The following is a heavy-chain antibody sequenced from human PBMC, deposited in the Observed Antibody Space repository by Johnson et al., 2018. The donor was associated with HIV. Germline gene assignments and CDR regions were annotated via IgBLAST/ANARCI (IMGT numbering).Heavy chain of an antibody. Sequence: QVQLVESGGGVVQPGRSLRLSCAASGFTFSSYGMHWVRQAPGKGLEWVAFIRYDGSNKYYADSVKGRFTISRDNSKNTLYLEMNSLRAEDTAVYYCARGAVSGYVSVDAFHIWGQGTLVTVSS. CDR1: GFTFSSYG. D-gene: IGHD5-12*01. CDR2: IRYDGSNK. V-gene: IGHV3-30*02. J-gene: IGHJ3*02. CDR3: ARGAVSGYVSVDAFHI.